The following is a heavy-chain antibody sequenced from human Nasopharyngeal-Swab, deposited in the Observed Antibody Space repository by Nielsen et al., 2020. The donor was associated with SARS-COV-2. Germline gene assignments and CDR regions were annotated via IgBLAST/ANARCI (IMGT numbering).Heavy chain of an antibody. J-gene: IGHJ5*02. CDR2: IKQDGSEK. CDR3: AREYCSSTSCYGDWFDP. D-gene: IGHD2-2*01. CDR1: GFTFSSYW. V-gene: IGHV3-7*01. Sequence: GESLKISCAASGFTFSSYWMSWVRQAPGKGLEWVANIKQDGSEKYYVDSVKGRFTISRDSAKNSLYLQMNSLRAEDTAVYYCAREYCSSTSCYGDWFDPWGQGTLVTVSS.